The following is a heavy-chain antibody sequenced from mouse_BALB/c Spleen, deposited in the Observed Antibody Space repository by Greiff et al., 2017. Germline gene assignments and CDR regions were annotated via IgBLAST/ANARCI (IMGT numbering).Heavy chain of an antibody. CDR1: GFTFSSYT. V-gene: IGHV5-6-4*01. CDR3: TRDDGYWFAY. J-gene: IGHJ3*01. Sequence: EVKLVESGGGLVKPGGSLKLSCAASGFTFSSYTMSWVRQTPEKRLEWVATISSGGSYTYYPDSVKGRFTISRDNAKNTLYLQMSSLKSEDTAMYYCTRDDGYWFAYGGQGTLVTVSA. CDR2: ISSGGSYT. D-gene: IGHD2-3*01.